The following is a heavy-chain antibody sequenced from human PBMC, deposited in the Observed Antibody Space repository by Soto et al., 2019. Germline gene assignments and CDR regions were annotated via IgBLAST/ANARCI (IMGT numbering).Heavy chain of an antibody. D-gene: IGHD3-22*01. Sequence: QLQLQESGSGLVKASQTLSLTCAVSGGSISSGGYSWSWIRQPPGKGLEWIGYIYHGSTYYNPSLKRRVTXSXDXXKNQFSLKLSSVTAADTAVYYCASSGSRGIGAFDIGGQGTMVTVSS. CDR2: IYHGST. J-gene: IGHJ3*02. V-gene: IGHV4-30-2*01. CDR3: ASSGSRGIGAFDI. CDR1: GGSISSGGYS.